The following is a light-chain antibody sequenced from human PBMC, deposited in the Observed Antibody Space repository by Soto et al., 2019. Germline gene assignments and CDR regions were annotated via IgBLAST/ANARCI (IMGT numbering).Light chain of an antibody. J-gene: IGKJ5*01. CDR3: QQYNNWPSIT. CDR2: GAS. V-gene: IGKV3-15*01. Sequence: EIVMTQSPATLSVSQGERATLSCRASQSVSGNLAGYQQKPGQAPRLLIYGASTRATGIPARFSGSGSGTEFTLTISSLQSEDFAVYYCQQYNNWPSITFGQGTRLEIK. CDR1: QSVSGN.